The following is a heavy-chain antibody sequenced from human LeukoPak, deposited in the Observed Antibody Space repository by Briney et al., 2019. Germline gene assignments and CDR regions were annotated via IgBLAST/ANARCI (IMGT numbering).Heavy chain of an antibody. V-gene: IGHV3-23*01. J-gene: IGHJ4*02. D-gene: IGHD6-13*01. CDR2: ITKSGDIT. CDR3: ANGDIGAAGRGSGY. CDR1: GFTFRSYA. Sequence: GGSLRLSCVVSGFTFRSYAMSWVRQAPGKGLEWVSEITKSGDITYYADSVQGRFTISRDNSKNTMYLQMNSLRDEDTALYHCANGDIGAAGRGSGYWGQGTLVIVSS.